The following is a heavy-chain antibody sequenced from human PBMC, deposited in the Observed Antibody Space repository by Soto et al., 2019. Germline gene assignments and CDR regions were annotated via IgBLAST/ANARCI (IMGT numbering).Heavy chain of an antibody. CDR1: GFSLSPYW. D-gene: IGHD3-16*01. CDR2: LSSDGFGA. J-gene: IGHJ4*02. V-gene: IGHV3-74*03. Sequence: GSLRPSCAASGFSLSPYWIHWVRQAPGRGLEWVSRLSSDGFGAAYADSVKGRFFISRDIARNTLFLQMNSLRADDTAVYYCARDLGGPDYWGRGTSVTVSS. CDR3: ARDLGGPDY.